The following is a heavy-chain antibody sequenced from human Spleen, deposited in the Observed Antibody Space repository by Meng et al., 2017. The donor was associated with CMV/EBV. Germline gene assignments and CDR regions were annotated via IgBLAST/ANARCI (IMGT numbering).Heavy chain of an antibody. V-gene: IGHV3-23*01. Sequence: FTFSSYAMSWVRQAPGKGLEWVSAISGSGGSTYYADSVKGRFTISRDNSKNTLYLQMNSLRAEDTAVYYCAKNHDFWSGYVRAYFDYWGQGTLVTVSS. D-gene: IGHD3-3*01. J-gene: IGHJ4*02. CDR1: FTFSSYA. CDR2: ISGSGGST. CDR3: AKNHDFWSGYVRAYFDY.